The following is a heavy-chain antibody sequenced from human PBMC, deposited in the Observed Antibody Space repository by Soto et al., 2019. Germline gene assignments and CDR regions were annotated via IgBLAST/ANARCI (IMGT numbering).Heavy chain of an antibody. Sequence: QVQLQESGPGLVKPSQTLSLTCTVSGGSISSGGYYWSWIRQHPGKGLEWIGYIYYSGRTYYNPSLKSRVTISVDTSKNQFSLKLSSVTAADTAVYYCARSDCSGGSCYSFYYYGMDVWGQGTTVTVSS. CDR3: ARSDCSGGSCYSFYYYGMDV. D-gene: IGHD2-15*01. V-gene: IGHV4-31*03. J-gene: IGHJ6*02. CDR1: GGSISSGGYY. CDR2: IYYSGRT.